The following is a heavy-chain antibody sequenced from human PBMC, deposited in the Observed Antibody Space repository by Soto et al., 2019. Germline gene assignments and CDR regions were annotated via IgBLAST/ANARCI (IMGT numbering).Heavy chain of an antibody. V-gene: IGHV4-4*07. CDR3: ARVYYDILTGYPPSSGFDY. CDR2: IYTSGST. CDR1: GGSISSYY. J-gene: IGHJ4*02. Sequence: PSETLSLTCTVSGGSISSYYWSWIRQPAGKGLEWIGRIYTSGSTNYNPSLKSRVTMSVDTSKNQFSLKLSSVTAADTAVYYCARVYYDILTGYPPSSGFDYWGQGTLVTV. D-gene: IGHD3-9*01.